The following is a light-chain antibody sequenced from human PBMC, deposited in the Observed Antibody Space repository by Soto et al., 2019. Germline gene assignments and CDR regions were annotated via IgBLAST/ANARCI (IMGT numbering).Light chain of an antibody. CDR1: QPISRW. CDR3: QQYSRYPLT. J-gene: IGKJ4*01. CDR2: DVS. Sequence: DIQMTQSPTTLSASVGDRVTITCRASQPISRWLAWYQQIPGKAPKLLIYDVSSLQSGVPSRFSGGGSGTEFTFTIRSLQPDDSATYYCQQYSRYPLTFGGGTKVQIK. V-gene: IGKV1-5*01.